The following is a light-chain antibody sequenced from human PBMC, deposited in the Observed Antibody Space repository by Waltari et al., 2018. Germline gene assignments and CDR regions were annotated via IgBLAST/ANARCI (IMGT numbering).Light chain of an antibody. V-gene: IGLV2-23*01. CDR2: EAT. CDR3: CSYTGCSTSYG. Sequence: QSALSQPASVSGSPGQSLTITCTGASTDLASYNLVAWYQHHPNRAPKLIIYEATKRPSGSSDRCSGAKSGATASLRISGRQADDYADDYCCSYTGCSTSYGCGGGTKITVL. J-gene: IGLJ1*01. CDR1: STDLASYNL.